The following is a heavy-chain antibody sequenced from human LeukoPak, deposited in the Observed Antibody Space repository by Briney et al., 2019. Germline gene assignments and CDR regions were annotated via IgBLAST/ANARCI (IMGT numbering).Heavy chain of an antibody. J-gene: IGHJ4*02. Sequence: GSLRLSCVASGFTFNTYNMNWVRQAPGKGLEWVSSISSSGSYMYYADSLKGRFTISRDNAKNSLFLRMHSLRAEDTAVYYCARGLFTSAWYDYWGQGTLVTVSS. V-gene: IGHV3-21*01. D-gene: IGHD6-19*01. CDR1: GFTFNTYN. CDR2: ISSSGSYM. CDR3: ARGLFTSAWYDY.